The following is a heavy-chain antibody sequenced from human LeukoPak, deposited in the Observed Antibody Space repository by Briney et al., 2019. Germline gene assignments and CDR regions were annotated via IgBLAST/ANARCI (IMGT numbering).Heavy chain of an antibody. V-gene: IGHV1-69*04. D-gene: IGHD3-22*01. CDR2: IIPILGIA. Sequence: SVKVSRKASGGTFSSYAISWVRQAPGQGLEWMGRIIPILGIANYAQKFQGRVTITADKSTSTAYMELSSLRSEDTAVYYCARSITMIDTAFDIWGQGTVVTVSS. J-gene: IGHJ3*02. CDR3: ARSITMIDTAFDI. CDR1: GGTFSSYA.